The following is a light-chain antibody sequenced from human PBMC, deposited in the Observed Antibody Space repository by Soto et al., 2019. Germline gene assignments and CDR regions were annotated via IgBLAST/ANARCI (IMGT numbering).Light chain of an antibody. CDR1: HNDIGTYDY. CDR3: SSFTSNSIYV. J-gene: IGLJ1*01. Sequence: QSVLTQPTSVSGSPGQSITISCTGNHNDIGTYDYVSWYQQHPGRAPRLLIHGVTTRPSGISGRFSASKSGLTASLTISALQPQDADDHYCSSFTSNSIYVFGPGTKV. V-gene: IGLV2-14*03. CDR2: GVT.